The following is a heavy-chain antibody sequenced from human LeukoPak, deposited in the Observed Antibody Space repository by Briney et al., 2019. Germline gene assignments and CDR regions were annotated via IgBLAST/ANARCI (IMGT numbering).Heavy chain of an antibody. CDR2: SNQDGSEK. V-gene: IGHV3-7*01. Sequence: GGSLRLSCAASGFTFSTYWMTWVRQAPGKGLEWVANSNQDGSEKYHVDSVKGRFTISRDNAKNSLFLQMNSLRAEDTAVYYCARRTGGIADAFDIWGQGTMVTVSS. CDR1: GFTFSTYW. D-gene: IGHD6-13*01. CDR3: ARRTGGIADAFDI. J-gene: IGHJ3*02.